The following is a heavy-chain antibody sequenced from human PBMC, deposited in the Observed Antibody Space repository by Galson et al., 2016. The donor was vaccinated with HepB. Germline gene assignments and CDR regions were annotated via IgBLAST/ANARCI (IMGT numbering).Heavy chain of an antibody. CDR3: AKDAYTWRWLLSFFPDP. D-gene: IGHD5-24*01. CDR1: GFTFSDYG. V-gene: IGHV3-30*18. CDR2: LSFDGIDK. J-gene: IGHJ5*02. Sequence: SLRLSCAASGFTFSDYGIHWVRQAPGKGLEWVAVLSFDGIDKYYADSVKGRFTISRDNSKNTVYLQMNSLRAEDTAVYYCAKDAYTWRWLLSFFPDPWGQGTLVTVSS.